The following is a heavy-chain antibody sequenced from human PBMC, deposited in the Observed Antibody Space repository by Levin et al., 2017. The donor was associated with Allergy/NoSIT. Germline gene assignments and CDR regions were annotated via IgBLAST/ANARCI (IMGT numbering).Heavy chain of an antibody. Sequence: KAGGSLSLSCAASGFTFSSYSMNWVRQAPGKGLEWVSSISSSSSYIYYADSVKGRFTISRDNAKNSLYLQMNSLRAEDTAVYYCARDDFDWLYAFDIWGQGTMVTVSS. V-gene: IGHV3-21*01. D-gene: IGHD3-9*01. CDR2: ISSSSSYI. CDR1: GFTFSSYS. J-gene: IGHJ3*02. CDR3: ARDDFDWLYAFDI.